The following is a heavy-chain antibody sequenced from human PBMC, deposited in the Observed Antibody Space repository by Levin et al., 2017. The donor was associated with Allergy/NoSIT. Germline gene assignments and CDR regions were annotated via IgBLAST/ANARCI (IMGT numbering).Heavy chain of an antibody. Sequence: GGSLRLSCAASGFTFSSYGMKWVRQAPGKGLEWVSYISSGSSTIYYADSVKGRFTISRDNAKNSLYLQMNSLRDEDTAVYYCARLTFGGVIVMGIPGDVWGQGTTVTVSS. CDR2: ISSGSSTI. CDR3: ARLTFGGVIVMGIPGDV. D-gene: IGHD3-16*02. CDR1: GFTFSSYG. V-gene: IGHV3-48*02. J-gene: IGHJ6*02.